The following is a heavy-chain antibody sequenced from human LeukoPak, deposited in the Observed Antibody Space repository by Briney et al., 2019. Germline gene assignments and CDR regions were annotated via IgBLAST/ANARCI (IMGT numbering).Heavy chain of an antibody. CDR1: GSTFSSYG. Sequence: PGGSLRLSCEGSGSTFSSYGIHWVRQAPGKGLEWVAFIHYSGLKTNYGDSVKGRFTISRDNSEKTVYLQMNSVSPEDTAVYYCARDGGSGSFYRYFRHWGQGALVIVSS. V-gene: IGHV3-30*02. CDR3: ARDGGSGSFYRYFRH. J-gene: IGHJ1*01. CDR2: IHYSGLKT. D-gene: IGHD2/OR15-2a*01.